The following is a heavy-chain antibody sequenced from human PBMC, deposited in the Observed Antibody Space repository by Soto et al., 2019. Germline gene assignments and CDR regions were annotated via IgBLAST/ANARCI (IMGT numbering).Heavy chain of an antibody. CDR1: GGSISSYY. D-gene: IGHD6-19*01. V-gene: IGHV4-59*01. CDR2: IYYSGST. CDR3: ASQQWLVLNAFDI. J-gene: IGHJ3*02. Sequence: QVQLQESGPGLVKPSETLSLTCTVSGGSISSYYWSWIRQPPGKGLEWIGYIYYSGSTNYNPSLTSRVTISVDTSKNQFSLKLSSVTAADTAVYYCASQQWLVLNAFDIWGQGTMVTVSS.